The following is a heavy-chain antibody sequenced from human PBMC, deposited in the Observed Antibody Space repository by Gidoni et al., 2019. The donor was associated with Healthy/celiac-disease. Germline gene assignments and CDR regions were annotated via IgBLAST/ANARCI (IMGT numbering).Heavy chain of an antibody. J-gene: IGHJ3*02. V-gene: IGHV4-39*01. Sequence: QLQLQESGPGLVKPSETLSLTCTVSGGSISSSSSYWGWTRQPPGKGLGWIGSIYYSGSTYYNPSIKSRVIISVDTSKNQFSLKLSSVTAADTAVYYCARSPNMGAFDIWGQGTMVTVSS. CDR2: IYYSGST. CDR1: GGSISSSSSY. CDR3: ARSPNMGAFDI. D-gene: IGHD3-10*01.